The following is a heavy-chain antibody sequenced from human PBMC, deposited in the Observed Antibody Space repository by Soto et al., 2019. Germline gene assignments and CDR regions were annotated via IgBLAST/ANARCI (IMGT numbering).Heavy chain of an antibody. CDR1: GGSISSGGYY. CDR3: ARDIRDYGHFDY. CDR2: IYYSWST. Sequence: QVQLQESGPGLVKPSQTLSLTCTVSGGSISSGGYYWRWIRQHPGKGLEWIGYIYYSWSTYYNPSLKSRVTISVDTSKNQFSLKLSSVTAADTAVYYCARDIRDYGHFDYWGQGTLVTVSS. J-gene: IGHJ4*02. V-gene: IGHV4-31*03. D-gene: IGHD4-17*01.